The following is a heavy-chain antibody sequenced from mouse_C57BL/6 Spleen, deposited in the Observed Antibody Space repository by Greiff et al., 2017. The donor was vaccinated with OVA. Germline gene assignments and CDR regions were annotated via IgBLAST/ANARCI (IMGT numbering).Heavy chain of an antibody. J-gene: IGHJ3*01. CDR1: GYTFTSYT. V-gene: IGHV1-4*01. D-gene: IGHD2-4*01. CDR3: AREGIKGFAY. Sequence: QVHVKQSGAELARPGASVKMSCKASGYTFTSYTMHWVKQRPGQGLEWIGYINPSSGYTKYNQKFKDKATLTADKSSSTAYMQLSSLTSEDSAVYYCAREGIKGFAYWGQGTLVTVSA. CDR2: INPSSGYT.